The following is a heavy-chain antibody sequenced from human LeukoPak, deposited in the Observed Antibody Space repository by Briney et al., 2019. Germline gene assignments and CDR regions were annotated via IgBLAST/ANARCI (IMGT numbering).Heavy chain of an antibody. CDR1: GFTFSSYW. V-gene: IGHV3-74*01. CDR2: INSDGSST. Sequence: PGGSLRLSCAASGFTFSSYWMHWVRQAPGKGLVRVSRINSDGSSTSYADSVKGRFTISRDNAKNTLYLQMNSLRAEDTAVYYCARASRDDILTGYYLGAFDIWGQGTMVTVSS. J-gene: IGHJ3*02. CDR3: ARASRDDILTGYYLGAFDI. D-gene: IGHD3-9*01.